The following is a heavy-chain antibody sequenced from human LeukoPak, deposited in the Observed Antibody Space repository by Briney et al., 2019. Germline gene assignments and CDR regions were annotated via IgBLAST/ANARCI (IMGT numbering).Heavy chain of an antibody. J-gene: IGHJ4*02. CDR1: GFSFTTAW. D-gene: IGHD3-22*01. CDR3: VIDDYYDYSGTREADYFDY. Sequence: PVGSLRLSCGASGFSFTTAWTSWVRQAPGKGLEWIARIKSDGAVDYASPVKGRLTISKDYSKNTLYLQMNSLKVEDTAVYYCVIDDYYDYSGTREADYFDYWGQGTLVTVSS. CDR2: IKSDGAV. V-gene: IGHV3-15*01.